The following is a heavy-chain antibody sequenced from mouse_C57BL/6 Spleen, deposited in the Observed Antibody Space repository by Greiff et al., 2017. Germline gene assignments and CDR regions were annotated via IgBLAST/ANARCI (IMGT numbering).Heavy chain of an antibody. J-gene: IGHJ1*03. Sequence: QVQLQQPGAELVRPGSSVKLSCKASGYTFTSYWMHWVKQRPIQGLEWIGNIDPSDSETHYNQKFKDKATLTVDKSSSTAYMQLSSLTSEDSAVYYCAREGYGNSNWYFDVWGTGTTVTVSS. V-gene: IGHV1-52*01. CDR2: IDPSDSET. CDR3: AREGYGNSNWYFDV. CDR1: GYTFTSYW. D-gene: IGHD2-10*02.